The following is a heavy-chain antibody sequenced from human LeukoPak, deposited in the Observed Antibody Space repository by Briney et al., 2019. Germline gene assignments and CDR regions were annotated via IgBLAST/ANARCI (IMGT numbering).Heavy chain of an antibody. Sequence: SETLSLTCTVSGGSISSNGYYWGWIRQPPGKGLEWIGSFYYTGSTFYSPSLKSRVTISVDTSKNQFSLKLSSVTAADTAVYYCARRSGTYHAFDIWGQGTMATVSS. CDR3: ARRSGTYHAFDI. CDR1: GGSISSNGYY. J-gene: IGHJ3*02. V-gene: IGHV4-39*01. D-gene: IGHD1-26*01. CDR2: FYYTGST.